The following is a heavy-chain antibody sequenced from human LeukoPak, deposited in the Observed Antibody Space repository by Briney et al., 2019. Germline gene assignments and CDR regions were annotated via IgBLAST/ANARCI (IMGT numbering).Heavy chain of an antibody. CDR3: ARHSSDACFDA. CDR2: IYYSAST. V-gene: IGHV4-39*01. D-gene: IGHD6-19*01. J-gene: IGHJ5*02. Sequence: SETLSLTCTVSGGSISSSTYYWGWIRQPPGKGLEWIGCIYYSASTHYNPSLKSRVIISVDTSKIQFSLKLSSVAAATTALYYCARHSSDACFDALSKGTLGTVSS. CDR1: GGSISSSTYY.